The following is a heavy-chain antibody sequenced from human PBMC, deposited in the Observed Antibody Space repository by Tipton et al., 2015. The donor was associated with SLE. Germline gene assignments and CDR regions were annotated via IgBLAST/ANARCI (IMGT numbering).Heavy chain of an antibody. V-gene: IGHV4-39*07. CDR3: ARGGGLIAARQGNYFDY. J-gene: IGHJ4*02. CDR2: IYYSGST. Sequence: TLSLTCTVSGGSISSSSYYWGWIRQPPGKGLEWIGSIYYSGSTYYNPSLKSRVTISVDTSKNQFSLKLSSVTAAGTAVYYCARGGGLIAARQGNYFDYWGQGTLVTVSS. CDR1: GGSISSSSYY. D-gene: IGHD6-6*01.